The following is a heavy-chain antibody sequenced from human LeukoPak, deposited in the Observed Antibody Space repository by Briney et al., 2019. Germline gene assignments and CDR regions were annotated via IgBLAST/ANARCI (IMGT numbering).Heavy chain of an antibody. D-gene: IGHD5-18*01. CDR3: AKDVETYSYVDRADMDV. Sequence: GASVKVSCKASGYTFTSYYMHWVRQAPGQGLEWMGIINPSGGSTSYAQKFQGRVTMTRDTSTSTVYMELSSLRSEDTAVYYCAKDVETYSYVDRADMDVWGKGTTVTISS. CDR1: GYTFTSYY. J-gene: IGHJ6*03. CDR2: INPSGGST. V-gene: IGHV1-46*01.